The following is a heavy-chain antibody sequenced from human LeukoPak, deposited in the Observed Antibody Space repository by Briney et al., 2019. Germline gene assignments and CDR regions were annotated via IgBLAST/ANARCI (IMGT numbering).Heavy chain of an antibody. CDR3: ARSNRGIVVDFDY. CDR2: ISSSSSYI. CDR1: GFTFSSYS. D-gene: IGHD3-22*01. V-gene: IGHV3-21*01. J-gene: IGHJ4*02. Sequence: PGGSLRLSCAASGFTFSSYSMNWVRQAPGKGLEWVSFISSSSSYIYYADSVKGRFTISRDNAKTSLYLQMNNLRAEDTAVYYCARSNRGIVVDFDYWGQGTLVTVSS.